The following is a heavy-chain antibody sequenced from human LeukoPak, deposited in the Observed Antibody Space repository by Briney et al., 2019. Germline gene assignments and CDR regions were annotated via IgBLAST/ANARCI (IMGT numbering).Heavy chain of an antibody. D-gene: IGHD4-17*01. CDR1: GGSISSGNYY. CDR3: ARGDDYGDPLWLDV. J-gene: IGHJ6*02. Sequence: PSETLSLTCTVSGGSISSGNYYWSWIRQPPGKGLEWIGYIFYLGSTYYNPSLRSRVSISVNTFQNQFSLKLSSVTAADTAVYYCARGDDYGDPLWLDVWGQGTTVTVSS. CDR2: IFYLGST. V-gene: IGHV4-30-4*01.